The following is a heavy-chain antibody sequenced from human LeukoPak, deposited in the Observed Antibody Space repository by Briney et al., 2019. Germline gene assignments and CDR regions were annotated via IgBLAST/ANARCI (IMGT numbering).Heavy chain of an antibody. Sequence: SETLSLICAVYGGSFSGYYWSWIRQPPGKGLEWIGEINHSGSTSYNPSLKSRVTISVDTSKNQFSLKLSSVTAADTAVYYCARPHYYGSGSYYGMDVWGQGTTVTVSS. V-gene: IGHV4-34*01. J-gene: IGHJ6*02. CDR2: INHSGST. CDR3: ARPHYYGSGSYYGMDV. CDR1: GGSFSGYY. D-gene: IGHD3-10*01.